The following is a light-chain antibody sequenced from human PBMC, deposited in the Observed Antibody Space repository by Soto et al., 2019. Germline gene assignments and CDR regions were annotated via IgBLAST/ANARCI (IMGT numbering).Light chain of an antibody. J-gene: IGKJ1*01. CDR3: LQDHDDSWT. CDR2: AAS. CDR1: QSISSW. Sequence: DIQMTQSPSPLSASVGDRVTITCRASQSISSWLAWYQQKPGKAPTLLIYAASNLQSGVPSRFRGSRSGTEFTLTVSSLQPEDFATYYCLQDHDDSWTFGQGTKVDIK. V-gene: IGKV1-5*01.